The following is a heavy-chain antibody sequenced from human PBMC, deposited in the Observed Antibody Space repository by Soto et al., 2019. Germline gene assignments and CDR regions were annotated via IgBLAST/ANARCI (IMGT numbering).Heavy chain of an antibody. V-gene: IGHV3-23*01. CDR1: GFTFRDYA. Sequence: PGGSLRLSCTAPGFTFRDYAMGWVRQAPGKGLEWVSFISGSGGSTYYADSVKGRFTISRGNSKNTLSLQMHTLRAEDTAIYYCAKGSAATHYYYYPLDVWGQGTTVTVSS. J-gene: IGHJ6*02. CDR2: ISGSGGST. D-gene: IGHD2-15*01. CDR3: AKGSAATHYYYYPLDV.